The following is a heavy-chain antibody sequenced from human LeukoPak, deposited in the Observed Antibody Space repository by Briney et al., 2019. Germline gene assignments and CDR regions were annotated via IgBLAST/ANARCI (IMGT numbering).Heavy chain of an antibody. Sequence: GGSLRLSCAASGFSFSSYAMSWVRQAPGKGLEWVSAISGSGGSTYYADSVKGRFTISIDNSKNTLYLQMNSLRAEDTAVYYCAKDMYYDSSGPVFDYWGQGTLVTVSS. CDR2: ISGSGGST. D-gene: IGHD3-22*01. J-gene: IGHJ4*02. V-gene: IGHV3-23*01. CDR3: AKDMYYDSSGPVFDY. CDR1: GFSFSSYA.